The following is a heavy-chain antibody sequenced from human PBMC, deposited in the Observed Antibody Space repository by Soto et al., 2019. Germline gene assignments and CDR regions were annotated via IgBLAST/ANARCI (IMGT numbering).Heavy chain of an antibody. CDR2: MSYDGSNE. CDR1: GFTFSHYA. J-gene: IGHJ6*02. V-gene: IGHV3-30*18. D-gene: IGHD3-10*01. CDR3: ANIQSVMVRGVIMEPSAPHNYGMDV. Sequence: PGGSLRLSCAASGFTFSHYAMHWVRQAPGKGLEWVALMSYDGSNEYYADSVKGRFTISRDNSKNTLYLQMNSLRAEDTAVYYCANIQSVMVRGVIMEPSAPHNYGMDVWGQGTTVTVSS.